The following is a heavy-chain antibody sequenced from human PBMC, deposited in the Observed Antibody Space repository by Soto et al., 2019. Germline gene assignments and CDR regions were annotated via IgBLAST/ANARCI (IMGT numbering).Heavy chain of an antibody. CDR1: SFTFTSYD. J-gene: IGHJ4*02. V-gene: IGHV3-30*03. CDR3: ATEPYGASFC. CDR2: ISSDGTKK. Sequence: QVQLVESGGGVVQPGRSLRLSCAASSFTFTSYDLHWVRQAPGKGLEWVAFISSDGTKKYYADSVKGRFTISRDNSKNTLHPQMTSPKPEDTAVYHCATEPYGASFCWGQGTLLSVSS. D-gene: IGHD4-17*01.